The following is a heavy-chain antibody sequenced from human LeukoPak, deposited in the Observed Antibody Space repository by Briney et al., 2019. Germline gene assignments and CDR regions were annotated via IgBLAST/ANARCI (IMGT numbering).Heavy chain of an antibody. CDR1: GYTFTSYG. V-gene: IGHV1-69*05. J-gene: IGHJ3*02. CDR2: IIPIFGTA. CDR3: ARGSCSSTSCYWAGYAFDI. D-gene: IGHD2-2*01. Sequence: GASVKVSCKASGYTFTSYGISWVRQAPGQGLEWMGGIIPIFGTANYAQKFQGRVTITTDESTSTAYMELSSLRSEDTAVYYCARGSCSSTSCYWAGYAFDIWGQGTMVTVSS.